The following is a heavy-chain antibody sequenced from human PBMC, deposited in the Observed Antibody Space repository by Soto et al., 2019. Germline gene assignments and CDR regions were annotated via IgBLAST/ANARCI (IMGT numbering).Heavy chain of an antibody. CDR2: ISSSSSYI. J-gene: IGHJ6*02. D-gene: IGHD6-13*01. CDR1: GVNFSSYS. CDR3: VRDGPYSSSWLYYYYYGMDV. Sequence: GGSLRLSCAASGVNFSSYSMNWVRQAPGKGLEWVSSISSSSSYIYYADSVKGRFTISRDNAKNSLYLQMNSLRAEDTAVYYCVRDGPYSSSWLYYYYYGMDVWGQGTTVTVSS. V-gene: IGHV3-21*01.